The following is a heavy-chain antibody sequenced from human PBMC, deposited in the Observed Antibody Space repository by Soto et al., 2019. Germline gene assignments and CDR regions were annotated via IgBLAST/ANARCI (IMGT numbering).Heavy chain of an antibody. CDR1: GGTFSSYA. CDR3: ARRGETVTTGGGFDY. CDR2: IIPIFGTA. V-gene: IGHV1-69*12. D-gene: IGHD4-17*01. J-gene: IGHJ4*02. Sequence: QVQLVQSGAEVKKPGSSVKVSCKASGGTFSSYAISWVRQAPGQGLEWMGGIIPIFGTANHAQKFQGQVTITADESTSTAHRELRSLRSEDTAVYYCARRGETVTTGGGFDYWGQGTLVTVSS.